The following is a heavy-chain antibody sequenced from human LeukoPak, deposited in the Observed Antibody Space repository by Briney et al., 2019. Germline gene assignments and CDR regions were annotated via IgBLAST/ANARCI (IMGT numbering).Heavy chain of an antibody. V-gene: IGHV3-15*01. J-gene: IGHJ4*02. CDR1: GFTFSNAW. Sequence: GGSLRLSCAASGFTFSNAWMSWVRPAPGKGLEWVGRIKSKTDGGTTDYAAPVKGRFTISRDDSKNTLYLQMNSLKTEDTAVYYCTTGYGDYPFDYWGQGTLVTVSS. CDR2: IKSKTDGGTT. CDR3: TTGYGDYPFDY. D-gene: IGHD4-17*01.